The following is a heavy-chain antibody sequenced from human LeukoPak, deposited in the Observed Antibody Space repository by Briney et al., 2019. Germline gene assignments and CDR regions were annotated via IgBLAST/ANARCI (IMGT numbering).Heavy chain of an antibody. Sequence: ASVKVSCKVSGYTLTELSMHWVRQAPGKGLEWMGGFDPEDGETIYAQKFQGRVTITADKSTSTAYMELSSLRSEDTAVYYCARTYDSSGYATTFDYWGQGTLVTVSS. D-gene: IGHD3-22*01. CDR2: FDPEDGET. J-gene: IGHJ4*02. CDR3: ARTYDSSGYATTFDY. V-gene: IGHV1-24*01. CDR1: GYTLTELS.